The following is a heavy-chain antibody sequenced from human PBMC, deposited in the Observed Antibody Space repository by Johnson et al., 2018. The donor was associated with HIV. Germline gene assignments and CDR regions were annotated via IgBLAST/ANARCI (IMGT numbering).Heavy chain of an antibody. CDR2: IKQDESEK. CDR1: GFTFSSYW. J-gene: IGHJ3*02. CDR3: ARDRFGDSDAFDI. V-gene: IGHV3-7*01. D-gene: IGHD4-17*01. Sequence: VQLVESGGGLVQPGGSLRLSCAASGFTFSSYWMSWVRQAPGKGLAWVANIKQDESEKYYVDAVKGRFTISSDNAKNSLHLQMNSLRADDTAVYFCARDRFGDSDAFDIWGQGTMVNVSS.